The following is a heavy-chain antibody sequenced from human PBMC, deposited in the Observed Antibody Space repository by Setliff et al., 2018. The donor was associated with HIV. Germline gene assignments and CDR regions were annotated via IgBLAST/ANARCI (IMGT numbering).Heavy chain of an antibody. CDR2: FYTTGN. V-gene: IGHV4-39*01. D-gene: IGHD1-1*01. CDR3: ARFPHEREPKT. Sequence: LSLTCTVFGDFISSSSYYWAWIRQPPGKGLEWIGSFYTTGNVYSPSFKSRVSISIDTAKTQLSLRLTSLSAADTAVYYCARFPHEREPKTWGQGTLVTVSS. CDR1: GDFISSSSYY. J-gene: IGHJ1*01.